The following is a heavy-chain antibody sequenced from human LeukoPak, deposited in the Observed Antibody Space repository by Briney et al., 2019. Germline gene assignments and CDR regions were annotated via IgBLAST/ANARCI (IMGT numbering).Heavy chain of an antibody. D-gene: IGHD5-18*01. J-gene: IGHJ4*02. CDR3: AKERDTAMVTIDY. V-gene: IGHV3-30*02. CDR2: IRYDGSNK. Sequence: PGGSLRLSCAASGFTFSSYGMHWVRQAPGKGLEWVAFIRYDGSNKYYADSVKGRFTISRDNSKNTLYLQRNSRIAEDTAVYYCAKERDTAMVTIDYWGQGTLVTVSS. CDR1: GFTFSSYG.